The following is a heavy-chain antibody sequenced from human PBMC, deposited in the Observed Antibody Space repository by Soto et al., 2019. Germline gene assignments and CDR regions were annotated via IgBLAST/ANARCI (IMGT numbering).Heavy chain of an antibody. J-gene: IGHJ6*03. CDR2: IYYSGST. CDR3: ARQYSSSSGPDDYYYYYYMDV. Sequence: ETLSLTCTVSGGSISSYYWSWIRQPPGKGLEWIGYIYYSGSTNYNPSLKSRVTISVDTSKNQFSLKLSSVTAADTAVYYCARQYSSSSGPDDYYYYYYMDVWGKGTTVTVSS. CDR1: GGSISSYY. V-gene: IGHV4-59*01. D-gene: IGHD6-6*01.